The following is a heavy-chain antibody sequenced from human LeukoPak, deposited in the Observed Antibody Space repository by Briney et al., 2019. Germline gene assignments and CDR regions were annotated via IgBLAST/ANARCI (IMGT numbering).Heavy chain of an antibody. D-gene: IGHD6-13*01. CDR2: IYYSGST. CDR1: GGSISSYY. CDR3: ARRGYSSSFDI. V-gene: IGHV4-59*01. Sequence: SETLSLTCTVSGGSISSYYWSWIRQPPGKGLEWIGYIYYSGSTNYNPSLKSRVTISVDTSKNQFSLKLSSVTAADTAVYYCARRGYSSSFDIWGQGTMVTVSS. J-gene: IGHJ3*02.